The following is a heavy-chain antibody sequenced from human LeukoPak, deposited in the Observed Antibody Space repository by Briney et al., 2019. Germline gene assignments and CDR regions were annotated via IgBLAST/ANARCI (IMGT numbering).Heavy chain of an antibody. J-gene: IGHJ6*03. D-gene: IGHD2-2*01. CDR1: GGSISSYY. CDR2: IYYSGST. CDR3: TRVMGYCSSTSCYGYYYYYYMDV. Sequence: SETLSLTCTVSGGSISSYYWSWIRQPPGKGLEWIGYIYYSGSTNYNPSLKSRATISVDTSKNQFSLKLSSVTAADTAVYYCTRVMGYCSSTSCYGYYYYYYMDVWGKGTTVTISS. V-gene: IGHV4-59*01.